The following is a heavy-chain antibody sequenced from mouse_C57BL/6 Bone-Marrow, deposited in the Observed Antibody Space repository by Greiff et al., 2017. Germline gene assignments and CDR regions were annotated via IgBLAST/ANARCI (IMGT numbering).Heavy chain of an antibody. CDR1: GFSLTSYG. D-gene: IGHD2-5*01. J-gene: IGHJ4*01. CDR2: IWRGGST. V-gene: IGHV2-5*01. CDR3: AKIYSKYAMDY. Sequence: QVQLKESGPGLVQPSQSLSITCTVSGFSLTSYGVHWVSQAPGKGLAWLGVIWRGGSTDYNAAFMSRLSITKDNSKSQVFFKMNSLQADDTAIYYCAKIYSKYAMDYWGQGTSVTVSS.